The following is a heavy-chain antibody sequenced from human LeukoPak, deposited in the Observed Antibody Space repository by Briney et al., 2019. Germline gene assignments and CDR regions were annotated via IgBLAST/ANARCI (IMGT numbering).Heavy chain of an antibody. V-gene: IGHV4-59*01. D-gene: IGHD5-24*01. CDR3: ARDGGDGWFDP. Sequence: PETLSLTCTVSGGSISSYYWSWIRQPPGKGLEWIGYIYYSGSTNYNPSLKSRVTISVDTSKNQFSLKLSSVTAADTAVYYCARDGGDGWFDPWGQGTLVTVSS. CDR1: GGSISSYY. J-gene: IGHJ5*02. CDR2: IYYSGST.